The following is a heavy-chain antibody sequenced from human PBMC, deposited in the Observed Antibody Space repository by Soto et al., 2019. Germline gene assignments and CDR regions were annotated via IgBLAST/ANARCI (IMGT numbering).Heavy chain of an antibody. CDR2: IIPIFGTA. V-gene: IGHV1-69*01. CDR1: GGTFSSYA. CDR3: ARACGGYCSSTSCYSRSNWFDP. D-gene: IGHD2-2*01. J-gene: IGHJ5*02. Sequence: QVQLVQSGAEVKKPGSSVKVSCKASGGTFSSYAISWVRQAPGQGLEWMGGIIPIFGTANYAQKFQGRVTITADESTSTAYMELSSLRSEDTAVYYCARACGGYCSSTSCYSRSNWFDPWGQGTLVTVSS.